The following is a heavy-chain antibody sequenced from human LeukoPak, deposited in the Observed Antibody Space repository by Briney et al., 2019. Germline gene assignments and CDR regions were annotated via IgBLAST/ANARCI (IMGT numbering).Heavy chain of an antibody. J-gene: IGHJ4*02. Sequence: VASVKVSCKASGYTFTSYAISWVRQAPGQGLEWMGGIIPIFGTANYAQKFQGRVTITTDESTSTAYMELSSLRSEDTAVYYCARGPYSSSWYGGDWGQGTLVTVSS. CDR3: ARGPYSSSWYGGD. CDR2: IIPIFGTA. V-gene: IGHV1-69*05. D-gene: IGHD6-13*01. CDR1: GYTFTSYA.